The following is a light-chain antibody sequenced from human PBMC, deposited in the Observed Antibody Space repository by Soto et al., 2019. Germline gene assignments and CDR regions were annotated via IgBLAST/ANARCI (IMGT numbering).Light chain of an antibody. CDR2: LGS. CDR1: QSLLHSNGYIY. Sequence: DIVMTQSPLSLPVTPGEPASISCRSSQSLLHSNGYIYLDWYLQKPGQSPQLLIYLGSNRASGVPARFSGSGSGTDFTLTMSRVEAEDVGAYYCMQALQTPWTFGQGTKVEIK. V-gene: IGKV2-28*01. J-gene: IGKJ1*01. CDR3: MQALQTPWT.